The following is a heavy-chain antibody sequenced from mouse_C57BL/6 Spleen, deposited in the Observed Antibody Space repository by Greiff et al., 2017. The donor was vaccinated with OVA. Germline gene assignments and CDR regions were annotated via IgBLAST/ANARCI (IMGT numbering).Heavy chain of an antibody. CDR3: AGGYDGYPDY. Sequence: VQLKQSGGGLVKPGGSLKLSCAASGFTFSDYGMHWVRQAPEKGLEWVAYISSGSSTIYYADTVKGRFTISRDNAKNTLFLQMTSLRSEDTAMYYCAGGYDGYPDYWGQGTSVTVSS. CDR2: ISSGSSTI. J-gene: IGHJ4*01. CDR1: GFTFSDYG. D-gene: IGHD2-3*01. V-gene: IGHV5-17*01.